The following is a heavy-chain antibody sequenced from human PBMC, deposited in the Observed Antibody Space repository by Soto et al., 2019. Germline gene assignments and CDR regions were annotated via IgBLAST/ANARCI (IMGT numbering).Heavy chain of an antibody. V-gene: IGHV4-31*03. D-gene: IGHD3-16*01. CDR3: ARGRDKESMITFGMYYFDY. Sequence: QVQLQESGPGLVKPSQTLSLTCTVSGGSISSGGYYWSWIRQHPGKGLEWIGYVYYSGSTYYNPSLKSRVTISVDTSKNQFSLKLSSVTAADTAVYYCARGRDKESMITFGMYYFDYWGQGTLVTVSS. CDR2: VYYSGST. CDR1: GGSISSGGYY. J-gene: IGHJ4*02.